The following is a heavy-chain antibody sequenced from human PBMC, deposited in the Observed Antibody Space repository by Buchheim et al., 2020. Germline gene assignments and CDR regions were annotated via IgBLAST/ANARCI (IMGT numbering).Heavy chain of an antibody. V-gene: IGHV4-61*01. CDR2: IYYSGRT. D-gene: IGHD1-7*01. CDR3: ARNYANYYYYYMDV. J-gene: IGHJ6*03. Sequence: QVQLQESGPGLVKPLETLSLTCTVSGGSVSSGSHYWSWIRQPPGKGLEWIGFIYYSGRTDYNPSLKSRVTISVDTSKNQVSLKLSSVTAADTAVYYCARNYANYYYYYMDVWGKGTT. CDR1: GGSVSSGSHY.